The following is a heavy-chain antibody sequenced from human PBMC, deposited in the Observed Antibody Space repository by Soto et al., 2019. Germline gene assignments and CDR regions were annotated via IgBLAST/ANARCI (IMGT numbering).Heavy chain of an antibody. CDR3: AKDLRLGAYYYYGMDV. CDR2: IIGSGGST. V-gene: IGHV3-23*01. CDR1: GSTFSSYA. D-gene: IGHD3-16*01. J-gene: IGHJ6*02. Sequence: EVQLLESGGGLVQPGGSLKLSCEASGSTFSSYAMTWVRQAPGKGLEWVSAIIGSGGSTNYADSVKGRFTISRDNSKSTLYLQMNSLRAEDTAVYYCAKDLRLGAYYYYGMDVWGQGTTVTVSS.